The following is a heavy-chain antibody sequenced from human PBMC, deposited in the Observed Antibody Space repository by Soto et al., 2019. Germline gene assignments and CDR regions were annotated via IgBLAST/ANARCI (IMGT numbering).Heavy chain of an antibody. Sequence: QVQLVQSGAEVKKPGSSVKVSCKASGGTFSSYAISWVRQAPGQGLEWMGGIIPIFGTANYAQKFQGRVTITADESTSTADMELSSLRSEDTAVYYCARELGAPPDYGMDVWGQGSTVTVSS. V-gene: IGHV1-69*01. D-gene: IGHD1-26*01. CDR1: GGTFSSYA. CDR2: IIPIFGTA. J-gene: IGHJ6*02. CDR3: ARELGAPPDYGMDV.